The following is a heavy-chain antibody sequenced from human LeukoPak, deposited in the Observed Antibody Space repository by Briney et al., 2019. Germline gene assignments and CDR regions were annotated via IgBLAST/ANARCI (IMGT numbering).Heavy chain of an antibody. CDR3: AREGIAEYYYYGMDV. V-gene: IGHV3-33*01. CDR1: GFTFSSYG. J-gene: IGHJ6*02. CDR2: IWYDGSNK. Sequence: GRSLRPSCAASGFTFSSYGMHWVRQAPGKGLEWVAVIWYDGSNKYYADSVKGRFTISRDNSKNTLYLQMNSLRAEDTAVYYCAREGIAEYYYYGMDVWGQGTTVTVSS. D-gene: IGHD6-13*01.